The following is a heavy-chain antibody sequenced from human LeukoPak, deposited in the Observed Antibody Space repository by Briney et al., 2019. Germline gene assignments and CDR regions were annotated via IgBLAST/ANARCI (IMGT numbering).Heavy chain of an antibody. J-gene: IGHJ4*02. CDR2: ITPKNGGT. CDR1: GYTFTYYY. D-gene: IGHD7-27*01. V-gene: IGHV1-2*02. Sequence: ASVKVSCKASGYTFTYYYIHWMRQAPGQGLEWMGWITPKNGGTNYAQKFQGRVIMTGDTSITTAYMELSSLRSDDTAVYYCARGDWGSFKSPDSWGQGTLVTVSS. CDR3: ARGDWGSFKSPDS.